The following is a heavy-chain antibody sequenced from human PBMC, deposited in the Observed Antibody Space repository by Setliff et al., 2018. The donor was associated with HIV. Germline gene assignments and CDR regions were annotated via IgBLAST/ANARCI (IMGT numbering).Heavy chain of an antibody. D-gene: IGHD3-22*01. V-gene: IGHV1-8*02. CDR3: ARGVVFYYDSSGRYVVKYFDY. J-gene: IGHJ4*02. CDR1: GYAFATYD. CDR2: MNPYSGNT. Sequence: ASVKVSCKPSGYAFATYDINWVRQAAGQGLEWMGWMNPYSGNTGYAQKFRGRITMTRDTSRGTAHMELRSLRSDDTAVYYCARGVVFYYDSSGRYVVKYFDYWGQGTLVTVSS.